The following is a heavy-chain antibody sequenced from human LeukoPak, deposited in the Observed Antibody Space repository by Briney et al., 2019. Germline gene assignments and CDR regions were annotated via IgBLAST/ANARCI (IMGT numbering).Heavy chain of an antibody. D-gene: IGHD3-9*01. CDR3: TRDLMDYDLSTGLHHYYMDV. V-gene: IGHV3-74*01. Sequence: GGSLRLSCAASGFTFSSYWMHWVRQPPGKGLVWVSRINTDGSSTSYADSVKGRFTISRDNAKNTLYLQMNSLRAEDTAVYYCTRDLMDYDLSTGLHHYYMDVWGQGTTVTVSS. CDR1: GFTFSSYW. CDR2: INTDGSST. J-gene: IGHJ6*02.